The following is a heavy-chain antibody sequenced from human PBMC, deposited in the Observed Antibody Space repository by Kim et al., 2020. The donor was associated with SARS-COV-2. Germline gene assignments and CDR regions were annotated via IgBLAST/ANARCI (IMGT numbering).Heavy chain of an antibody. CDR3: ARALYGSGSGTFDY. CDR2: IYTSGST. Sequence: SETLSLTCTVSGGSISSGSYYWSWIRQPAGKGLEWIGRIYTSGSTNYNPSLKSRVTISVDTSKNQFSLKLSSVTAADTAVYYCARALYGSGSGTFDYWGQGTLVTVSS. V-gene: IGHV4-61*02. CDR1: GGSISSGSYY. J-gene: IGHJ4*02. D-gene: IGHD3-10*01.